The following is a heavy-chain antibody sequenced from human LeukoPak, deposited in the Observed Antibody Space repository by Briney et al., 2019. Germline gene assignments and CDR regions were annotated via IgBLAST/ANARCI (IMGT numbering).Heavy chain of an antibody. Sequence: SETLPLTCAVYGGSFSGYYWSWIRQPPGKGLEWIGEINHSGSTNYNPSLKSRVTKSVDTSKNQFSLKLSSVTAADTAVYYCARGSTSARWFDPWGQGTLVTVSS. CDR3: ARGSTSARWFDP. CDR1: GGSFSGYY. J-gene: IGHJ5*02. D-gene: IGHD2-2*01. CDR2: INHSGST. V-gene: IGHV4-34*01.